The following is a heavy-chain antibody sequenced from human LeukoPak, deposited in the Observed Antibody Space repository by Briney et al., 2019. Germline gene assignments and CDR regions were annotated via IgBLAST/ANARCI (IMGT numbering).Heavy chain of an antibody. CDR3: ARQDFPSWFDP. D-gene: IGHD2-15*01. CDR2: IYHSGST. CDR1: GGSISSSNW. J-gene: IGHJ5*02. Sequence: YPSETLSLTCAVSGGSISSSNWWSWVRQPPGKGLEWIGEIYHSGSTNYNPSLKSRVTISVDTSKNQFSLKLSSVTAADTAVYYCARQDFPSWFDPWGQGTLVTVSS. V-gene: IGHV4-4*02.